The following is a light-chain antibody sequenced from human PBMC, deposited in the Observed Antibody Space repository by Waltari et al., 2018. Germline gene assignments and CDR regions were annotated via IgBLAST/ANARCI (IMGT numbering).Light chain of an antibody. CDR1: QDISRW. CDR2: AAS. J-gene: IGKJ4*01. CDR3: QQATSLPLT. V-gene: IGKV1-12*01. Sequence: DIQMTQSPSSVSASVGDSVTISCRASQDISRWLAWYQQKPGKAPKLLIYAASSLQSGVPSRFSGSGSGTDFTLTISDLQSEDFATYYCQQATSLPLTFGGGTRVEIK.